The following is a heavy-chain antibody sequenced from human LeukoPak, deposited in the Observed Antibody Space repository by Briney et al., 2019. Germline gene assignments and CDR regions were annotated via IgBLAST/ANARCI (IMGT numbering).Heavy chain of an antibody. D-gene: IGHD6-13*01. Sequence: PGGSLRLSCAASGFTFSSYWMHWVRQAPGKELVWVSRINSDGSSTSYADSVKGRFTISRGNAKNTLYLQMNSLRAEDTAVYYCARDRGGSSWDDAFDIWSQGTMVTVSS. CDR1: GFTFSSYW. CDR3: ARDRGGSSWDDAFDI. J-gene: IGHJ3*02. CDR2: INSDGSST. V-gene: IGHV3-74*01.